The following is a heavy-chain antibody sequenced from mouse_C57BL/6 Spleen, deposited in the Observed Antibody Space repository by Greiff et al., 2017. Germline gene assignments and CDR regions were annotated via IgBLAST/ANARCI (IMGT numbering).Heavy chain of an antibody. J-gene: IGHJ4*01. Sequence: DVQLVESGGGLVKPGGSLKLSCAASGFTFSDYGMHWVRQAPEKGLEWVAYISSGSSTIYYADTVKGRFTISRDNAKNTLFLQMTSLRSEDTAMYYCATRGAYYYAMDYWGQGTSVTVSS. V-gene: IGHV5-17*01. D-gene: IGHD3-1*01. CDR2: ISSGSSTI. CDR1: GFTFSDYG. CDR3: ATRGAYYYAMDY.